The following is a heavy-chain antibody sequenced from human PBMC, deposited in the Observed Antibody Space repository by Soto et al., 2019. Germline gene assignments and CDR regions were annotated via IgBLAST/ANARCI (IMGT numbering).Heavy chain of an antibody. V-gene: IGHV3-30*03. D-gene: IGHD6-13*01. J-gene: IGHJ4*02. CDR3: ARSSGGSSWYPPDY. CDR2: VANDGSNQ. Sequence: QVQLVESGGGVVQPGRSLRLSCAASGFTFNSYGMQWVRQSPGEGPEWVAIVANDGSNQYYAESVKGRFTISRDNSKTTVFLEMDSLRPEDTAVYYCARSSGGSSWYPPDYCGQGTLVTVSS. CDR1: GFTFNSYG.